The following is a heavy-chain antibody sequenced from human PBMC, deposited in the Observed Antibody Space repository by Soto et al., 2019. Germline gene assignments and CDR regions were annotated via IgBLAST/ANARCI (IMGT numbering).Heavy chain of an antibody. CDR2: ISYDGSNK. Sequence: GGSLRLSCAASGFTFSSYGMHWVRQAPGKGLEWVAVISYDGSNKYYADSVKGRFTISRDNSKNTLYLQMNSLRAEDTAVYYCANFGIVGAARWGQGTLVTVSS. J-gene: IGHJ4*02. V-gene: IGHV3-30*18. D-gene: IGHD1-26*01. CDR3: ANFGIVGAAR. CDR1: GFTFSSYG.